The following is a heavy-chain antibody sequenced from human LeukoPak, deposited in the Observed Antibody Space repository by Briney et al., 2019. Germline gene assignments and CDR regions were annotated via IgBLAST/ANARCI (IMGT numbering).Heavy chain of an antibody. CDR1: GYSFTSYW. CDR3: ARLTSSSGWYGGQDY. Sequence: GESLKISCKGSGYSFTSYWIGWVRQMPGKGLEWMGIVYPGDSDTRYSPSFQGQVTISADKSISTAYLQWSSLKASDTAMYYCARLTSSSGWYGGQDYWGQGTLVTVSS. V-gene: IGHV5-51*01. D-gene: IGHD6-19*01. J-gene: IGHJ4*02. CDR2: VYPGDSDT.